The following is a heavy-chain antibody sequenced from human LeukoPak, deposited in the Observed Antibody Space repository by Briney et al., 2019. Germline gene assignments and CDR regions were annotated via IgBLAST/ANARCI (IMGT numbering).Heavy chain of an antibody. CDR3: ARERDSSGYSPYFDY. Sequence: SQTLSLTCAISGDSVSSNSAAWNWIRQSPSRGLEWLGRTYYRSKWYNDYAVSVKSRITINPDTSKNQFSLQLNSVAPEDTAVYYCARERDSSGYSPYFDYWGQGTLVTVSS. CDR1: GDSVSSNSAA. CDR2: TYYRSKWYN. D-gene: IGHD3-22*01. V-gene: IGHV6-1*01. J-gene: IGHJ4*02.